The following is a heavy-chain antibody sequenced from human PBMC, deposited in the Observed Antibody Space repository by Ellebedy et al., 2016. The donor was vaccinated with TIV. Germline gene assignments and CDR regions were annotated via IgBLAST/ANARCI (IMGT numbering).Heavy chain of an antibody. J-gene: IGHJ6*02. V-gene: IGHV4-59*12. CDR2: IYYSGST. D-gene: IGHD6-13*01. CDR1: GGSISSYY. Sequence: SETLSLXXTVSGGSISSYYWSWIRQPPGKGLEWIGYIYYSGSTNYNPSLKSRVTISVDTSKNQFSLKLSSVTAADTAVYYCARGVSKSYYYYGMDVWGQGTTVTVSS. CDR3: ARGVSKSYYYYGMDV.